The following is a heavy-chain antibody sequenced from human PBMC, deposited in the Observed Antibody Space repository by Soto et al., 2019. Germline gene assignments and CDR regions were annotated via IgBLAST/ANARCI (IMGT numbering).Heavy chain of an antibody. CDR1: GYAFTSYW. V-gene: IGHV5-51*01. Sequence: GESLKISCTGSGYAFTSYWIAWVRQMHGKGLEWMGIIYPGDSDTRYSPSFQGQVTISADKSITTAYLQWSSLKASDTAMYYCARGYCTTTICDPWFDPWGQGTLVTVS. D-gene: IGHD2-2*01. CDR2: IYPGDSDT. J-gene: IGHJ5*02. CDR3: ARGYCTTTICDPWFDP.